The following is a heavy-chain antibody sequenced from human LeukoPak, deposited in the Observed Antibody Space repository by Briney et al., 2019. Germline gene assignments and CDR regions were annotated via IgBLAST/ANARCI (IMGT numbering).Heavy chain of an antibody. Sequence: PGGSLRLSCAASGFTFSSYWVSWVRQAPGKGLEWVANIKQDGSEKYYVDSVKGRFTISRDNAKNSLYLQMNSLRAEDTAVYYCARDSYGSGRSPKYWGQGTLVTVSS. CDR3: ARDSYGSGRSPKY. D-gene: IGHD3-10*01. V-gene: IGHV3-7*03. CDR2: IKQDGSEK. J-gene: IGHJ4*02. CDR1: GFTFSSYW.